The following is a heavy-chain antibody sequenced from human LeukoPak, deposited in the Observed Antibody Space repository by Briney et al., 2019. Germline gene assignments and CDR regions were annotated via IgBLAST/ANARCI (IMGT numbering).Heavy chain of an antibody. D-gene: IGHD6-6*01. CDR1: GFTVSSNY. V-gene: IGHV3-53*01. Sequence: GGSLRLSCAASGFTVSSNYMSWVRQAPGKGLEWVSVIYSGGSTYYADSVKGRFTISRDNSKNTLYPQMNSLRAEDTAVYYCARDRGEQLAPSYYYYYMDVWGKGTTVTVSS. J-gene: IGHJ6*03. CDR2: IYSGGST. CDR3: ARDRGEQLAPSYYYYYMDV.